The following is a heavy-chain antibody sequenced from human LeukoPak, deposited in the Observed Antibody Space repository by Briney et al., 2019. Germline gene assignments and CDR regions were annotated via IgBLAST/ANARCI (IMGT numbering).Heavy chain of an antibody. CDR2: INHSGST. J-gene: IGHJ4*02. CDR3: ARCRYYSSGYYQFDY. CDR1: GGSFSGYY. V-gene: IGHV4-34*01. Sequence: PSETLSLTCAVYGGSFSGYYWSWIRQPPGKGLEWIGEINHSGSTNYNPSLESRVTISVDTSKNQFSLKLSSVTAADTAVYYCARCRYYSSGYYQFDYWGQGTLVTVSS. D-gene: IGHD3-22*01.